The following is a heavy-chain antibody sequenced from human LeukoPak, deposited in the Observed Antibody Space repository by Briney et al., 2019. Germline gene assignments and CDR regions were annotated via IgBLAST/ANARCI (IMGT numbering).Heavy chain of an antibody. J-gene: IGHJ3*02. CDR3: ARSLRDAFDI. CDR2: LSGTGRYI. CDR1: GFTFSSYT. Sequence: GGSLRLPCAASGFTFSSYTMNWVRQAPGKGLEWVSSLSGTGRYIYYADLMKGRFTISRDNAKNSLYLQMNSLRAEDTAVYYGARSLRDAFDIWGQGTMVTVSS. V-gene: IGHV3-21*06.